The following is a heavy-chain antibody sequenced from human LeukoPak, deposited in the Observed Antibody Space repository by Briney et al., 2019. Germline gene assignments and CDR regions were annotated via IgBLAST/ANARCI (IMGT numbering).Heavy chain of an antibody. CDR1: DDSLSSGTYY. D-gene: IGHD6-13*01. J-gene: IGHJ6*02. CDR3: ARGAVWQLVRFYYGMDV. CDR2: IHYTGSI. V-gene: IGHV4-31*03. Sequence: PSQTLSLTCTVSDDSLSSGTYYWNWIRLYPGKGLEWIGCIHYTGSIYYNPSLKSRVTISVDTSKNQFSLKLSSVTAADTAVYYCARGAVWQLVRFYYGMDVWGQGTTVTVSS.